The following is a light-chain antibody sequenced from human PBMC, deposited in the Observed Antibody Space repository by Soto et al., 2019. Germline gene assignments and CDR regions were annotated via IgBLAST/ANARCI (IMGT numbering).Light chain of an antibody. CDR1: SSDVGGYNY. CDR2: DVS. J-gene: IGLJ1*01. V-gene: IGLV2-14*01. CDR3: SSYTSSSTLV. Sequence: QSVLTQPASVSGSTGQSITISCPGTSSDVGGYNYVSWYQQHPGKAPKLMIYDVSNRPSGVPNRFSGSKSGNTASLTISGLQAEDEADYYCSSYTSSSTLVFGTGTKVTVL.